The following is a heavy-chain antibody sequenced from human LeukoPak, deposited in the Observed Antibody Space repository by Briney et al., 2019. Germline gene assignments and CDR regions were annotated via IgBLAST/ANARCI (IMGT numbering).Heavy chain of an antibody. D-gene: IGHD3-16*01. J-gene: IGHJ3*02. V-gene: IGHV3-33*01. CDR3: AREGEGYYDAFDI. CDR2: IWFDGSNK. CDR1: GFTFSNYG. Sequence: GGSLRLSCTASGFTFSNYGMHWVRQAPGKGLEWVAIIWFDGSNKYYADSVKGRFTISRDNSKNTLYLQMNSLRAEDTAVYYCAREGEGYYDAFDIGGQGTMVTVSS.